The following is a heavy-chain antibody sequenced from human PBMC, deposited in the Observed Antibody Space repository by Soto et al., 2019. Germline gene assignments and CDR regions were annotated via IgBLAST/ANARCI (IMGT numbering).Heavy chain of an antibody. J-gene: IGHJ4*02. D-gene: IGHD5-12*01. CDR1: GGSFSGYY. CDR2: INHSGST. CDR3: IPTQPLIVTLYSGYDPFDY. V-gene: IGHV4-34*01. Sequence: ASETLSLTCAVYGGSFSGYYWSWIRQPPGKGLEWIGEINHSGSTNYNPSLKSRVTISVDTSKNQFSLKLSSVTAADTAVYYCIPTQPLIVTLYSGYDPFDYCGQGTLVTVSS.